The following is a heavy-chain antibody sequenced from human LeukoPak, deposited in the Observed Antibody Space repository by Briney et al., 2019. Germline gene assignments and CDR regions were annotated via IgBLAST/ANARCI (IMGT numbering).Heavy chain of an antibody. CDR2: IYENGGTT. Sequence: RGSLRLSCVGSGFTFRSHAMSWVRQAPEKGLEFVSGIYENGGTTYYADSVKGRFSISRDNSKNTLYLQMDSLRGEDTAVYYCAKDFRIGYSAHFDYWGQGALVTVSS. V-gene: IGHV3-23*01. J-gene: IGHJ4*02. D-gene: IGHD2-21*01. CDR1: GFTFRSHA. CDR3: AKDFRIGYSAHFDY.